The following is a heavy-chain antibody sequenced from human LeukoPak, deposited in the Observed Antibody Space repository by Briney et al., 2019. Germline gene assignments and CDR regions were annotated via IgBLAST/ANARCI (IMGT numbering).Heavy chain of an antibody. CDR1: GGSISSYY. V-gene: IGHV4-4*07. CDR3: ARDGFWSSKIDI. D-gene: IGHD3-3*01. J-gene: IGHJ5*02. CDR2: IYTSGST. Sequence: SETLSLTXTVSGGSISSYYWSWIRQPAGKGLEWIGRIYTSGSTNYNPSLKSRVTMSVDTSKNQFSLKLSSVTAADTAVYYCARDGFWSSKIDIWGQGTLVTVSS.